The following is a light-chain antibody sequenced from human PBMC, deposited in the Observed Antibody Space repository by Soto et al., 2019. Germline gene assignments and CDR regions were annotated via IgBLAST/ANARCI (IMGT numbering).Light chain of an antibody. V-gene: IGLV2-8*01. Sequence: SVLAQPPSASGSPGQSVTISCTGTSSDVGGYNYVSWYQQHPGKAPKLMIYEVSKRPSGVPDRFSGSKSGNTASLTVSGLQAEDEADYYCSSYAGSNNLFGGGTKVTVL. CDR1: SSDVGGYNY. J-gene: IGLJ2*01. CDR3: SSYAGSNNL. CDR2: EVS.